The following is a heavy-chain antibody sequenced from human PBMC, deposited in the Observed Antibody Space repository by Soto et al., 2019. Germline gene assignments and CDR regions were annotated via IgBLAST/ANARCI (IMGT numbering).Heavy chain of an antibody. Sequence: VESLNISCKGSGYNFAGYWIAWVLQMPGKGLELMGIIYPSHSDTRYSPSFQGQVTISADKSISSAYLQWSSLRASDTAMYYCARGGVSTRTFDYWGQGTPVTVSS. D-gene: IGHD3-3*01. V-gene: IGHV5-51*01. CDR3: ARGGVSTRTFDY. CDR2: IYPSHSDT. CDR1: GYNFAGYW. J-gene: IGHJ4*02.